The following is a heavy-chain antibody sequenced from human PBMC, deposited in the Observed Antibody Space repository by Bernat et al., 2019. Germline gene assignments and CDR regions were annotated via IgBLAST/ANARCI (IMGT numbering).Heavy chain of an antibody. CDR2: ISYDGSNK. CDR3: AKDQGDYGDYFFDY. D-gene: IGHD4-17*01. Sequence: QVQLVESGGGVVQPGRSLRLSCAASGFTFSSYGMHWVRQAPGKGLEWVAVISYDGSNKYYAGSVKGRFTISRDNSKNTLYLQMNSLRAEDTAVYYCAKDQGDYGDYFFDYWGQGTLVTVSS. J-gene: IGHJ4*02. CDR1: GFTFSSYG. V-gene: IGHV3-30*18.